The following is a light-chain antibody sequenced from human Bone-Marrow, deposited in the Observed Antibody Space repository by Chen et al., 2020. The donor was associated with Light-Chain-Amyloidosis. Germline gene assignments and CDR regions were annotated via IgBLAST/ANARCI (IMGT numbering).Light chain of an antibody. Sequence: SYVLTHPSSVSVAPGQTATIACGGNNIGSTIVHWYQQTPGQAPLLAVYDDSDRPSGIPERLSGSNSGNTATLTISRVEAGDEADYYCQVWDRSSDRPVFGGGTKLTVL. V-gene: IGLV3-21*02. CDR1: NIGSTI. CDR2: DDS. CDR3: QVWDRSSDRPV. J-gene: IGLJ3*02.